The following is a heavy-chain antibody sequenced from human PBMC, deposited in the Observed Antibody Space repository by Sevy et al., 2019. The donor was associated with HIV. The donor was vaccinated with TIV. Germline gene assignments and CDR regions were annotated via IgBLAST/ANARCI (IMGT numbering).Heavy chain of an antibody. CDR2: ISYDGGKK. D-gene: IGHD3-9*01. CDR1: GFTFNAYD. J-gene: IGHJ3*02. CDR3: AKELYYDILTGDATDAFDM. Sequence: GGSLRLSCAVSGFTFNAYDMHWVRQAPGKGLEYMALISYDGGKKYYADSVKGRFTISRDNSANTLYLQMSNLRAEDTAVYYCAKELYYDILTGDATDAFDMWGQGTMVTVSS. V-gene: IGHV3-30*18.